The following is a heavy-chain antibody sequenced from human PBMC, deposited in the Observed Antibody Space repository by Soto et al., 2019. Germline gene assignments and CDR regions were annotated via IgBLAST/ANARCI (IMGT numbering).Heavy chain of an antibody. Sequence: QVQLVESGGGVVQPGRSLRLSCAASGFTFSSYGMHWVRQAPGKGLEWVAVIWYDGSNKYYADSVKGRFTISRDNSKNPLYLQMNSLRAEDTAVYYCARAPDYYDSSEGGHHLLWYFDLWGRGTLVTVSS. CDR3: ARAPDYYDSSEGGHHLLWYFDL. D-gene: IGHD3-22*01. V-gene: IGHV3-33*01. CDR1: GFTFSSYG. J-gene: IGHJ2*01. CDR2: IWYDGSNK.